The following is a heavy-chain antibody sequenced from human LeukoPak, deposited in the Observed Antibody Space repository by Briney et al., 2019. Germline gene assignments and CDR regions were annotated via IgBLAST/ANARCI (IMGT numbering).Heavy chain of an antibody. CDR1: GYTFTGYY. Sequence: GASVKVSCKASGYTFTGYYMHWVRQAPGQGLEWMGWINPNSGGTNYAQKFQGRVTMTRDTSISTAYMELSRLRSEDAAVYYCARGLGSRITIFGVVPRSYYMDVWGKGTTVTVSS. J-gene: IGHJ6*03. D-gene: IGHD3-3*01. CDR3: ARGLGSRITIFGVVPRSYYMDV. CDR2: INPNSGGT. V-gene: IGHV1-2*02.